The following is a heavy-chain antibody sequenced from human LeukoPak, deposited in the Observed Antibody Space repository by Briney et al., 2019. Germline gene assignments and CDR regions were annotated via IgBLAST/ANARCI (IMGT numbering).Heavy chain of an antibody. D-gene: IGHD3-9*01. V-gene: IGHV3-49*04. CDR3: TRESYDILTGYYLQNDY. J-gene: IGHJ4*02. Sequence: GGSLRLSCTASGFTFGDYAMSWVRQAPGKGLEWVGFIRSKAYGGTTEYAASVRGRFTISRDDSKSIAYLQMNSLKTEDTAVYYCTRESYDILTGYYLQNDYWGQGTLITVSS. CDR1: GFTFGDYA. CDR2: IRSKAYGGTT.